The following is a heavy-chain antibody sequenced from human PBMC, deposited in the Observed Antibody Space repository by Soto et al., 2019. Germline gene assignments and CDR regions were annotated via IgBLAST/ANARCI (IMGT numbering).Heavy chain of an antibody. CDR2: IKQDVSEK. CDR3: ARDLSPVIDCGRAKCYYDVFDL. V-gene: IGHV3-7*01. CDR1: EFTLSSYW. D-gene: IGHD2-21*01. J-gene: IGHJ3*01. Sequence: EEQLVESGGGLVQPGGSLRLSCAAFEFTLSSYWMTWVRQAPGKGLEWVANIKQDVSEKNYLDSVKGRFTVSRDNARNSLYLQMNGLRAEDTAVYYCARDLSPVIDCGRAKCYYDVFDLWGQGTVVTVSS.